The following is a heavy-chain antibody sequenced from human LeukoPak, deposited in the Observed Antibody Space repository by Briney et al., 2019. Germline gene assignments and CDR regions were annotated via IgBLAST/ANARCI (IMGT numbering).Heavy chain of an antibody. CDR2: ISADGSST. D-gene: IGHD6-6*01. J-gene: IGHJ5*02. Sequence: PGGSLRLSCTASGFTLSGFWMYWVRQVPGKGLMSVSRISADGSSTSYADSVKGRFTISRDNSKNTLYLQMNSLRAEDTAVYYCAKGLRYSSSSGWFDPWGQGTLVTVSS. CDR3: AKGLRYSSSSGWFDP. V-gene: IGHV3-74*01. CDR1: GFTLSGFW.